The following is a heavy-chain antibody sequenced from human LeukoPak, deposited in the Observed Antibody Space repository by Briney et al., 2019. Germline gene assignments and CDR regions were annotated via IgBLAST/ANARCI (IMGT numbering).Heavy chain of an antibody. CDR3: ARARDPDIVVVPADGFDY. CDR1: GGSISSSSYY. J-gene: IGHJ4*02. V-gene: IGHV4-39*01. D-gene: IGHD2-2*01. CDR2: IYYSGST. Sequence: SETLSLTCTVSGGSISSSSYYWGWIRQPPGKGLEWIGSIYYSGSTYYNPSLKSRVTISVDTSKNQFSLKLSSVTAADTAVYYCARARDPDIVVVPADGFDYWGQGTLVTVSS.